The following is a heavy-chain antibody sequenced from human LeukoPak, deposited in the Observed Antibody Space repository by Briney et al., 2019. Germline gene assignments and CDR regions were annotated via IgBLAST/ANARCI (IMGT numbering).Heavy chain of an antibody. CDR2: IYYSGST. D-gene: IGHD3-10*01. V-gene: IGHV4-59*08. Sequence: SETLSLTCTVSGGSISSYYWSWIRQPPGKGLEWIGYIYYSGSTNYNPSLKSRVTISVDTSKNQFSLKLSSVTAADTAVYYCARLLNYYGSGFDPWGQGTLVTVSS. J-gene: IGHJ5*02. CDR1: GGSISSYY. CDR3: ARLLNYYGSGFDP.